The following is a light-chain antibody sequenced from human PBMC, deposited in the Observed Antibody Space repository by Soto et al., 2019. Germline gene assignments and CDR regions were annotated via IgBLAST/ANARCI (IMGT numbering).Light chain of an antibody. CDR1: SSDVGIYNY. CDR2: EVS. V-gene: IGLV2-14*01. Sequence: QSVLTQPASVSGSPGQSIAISCTGSSSDVGIYNYVSWYQQHPGKVPKLIIYEVSNRPSGVSNRFSGSKSGNTASLTISGLQAEDEADYYCTSYAGTHYVFGTGTKVTVL. J-gene: IGLJ1*01. CDR3: TSYAGTHYV.